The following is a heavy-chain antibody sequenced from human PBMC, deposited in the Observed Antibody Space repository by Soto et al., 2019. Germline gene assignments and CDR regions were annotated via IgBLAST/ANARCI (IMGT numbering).Heavy chain of an antibody. CDR3: AKEEIWFGELYGMEV. J-gene: IGHJ6*02. V-gene: IGHV3-23*01. CDR2: ISGSGGST. D-gene: IGHD3-10*01. CDR1: GFTFSSYA. Sequence: SGGSLRLSCAASGFTFSSYAMSWVRQAPGKGLEWVSDISGSGGSTYYADSVKGRFTISRDKFKNTLYLQMNSLRAEDTAVYYCAKEEIWFGELYGMEVWGQGTTVTVSS.